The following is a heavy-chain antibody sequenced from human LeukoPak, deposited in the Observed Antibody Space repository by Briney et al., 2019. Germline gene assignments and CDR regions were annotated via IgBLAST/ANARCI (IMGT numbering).Heavy chain of an antibody. CDR3: AKNTGGYYYDASGYYYLTADF. D-gene: IGHD3-22*01. V-gene: IGHV3-66*01. Sequence: PGGSLRLSCAASGFTVSSNYMSWVRQAPGKGLEWASVIYSGGSTYYADSVKGRFTISRDNSKNTLYLQMNSLRAEDTAVYYCAKNTGGYYYDASGYYYLTADFWGQGTLVTVSS. CDR2: IYSGGST. J-gene: IGHJ4*02. CDR1: GFTVSSNY.